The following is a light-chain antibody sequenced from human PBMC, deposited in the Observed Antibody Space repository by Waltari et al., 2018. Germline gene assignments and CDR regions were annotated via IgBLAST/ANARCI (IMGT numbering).Light chain of an antibody. CDR3: QQYGSSPLT. V-gene: IGKV3-20*01. CDR1: QSLSTS. CDR2: AAS. J-gene: IGKJ4*01. Sequence: EIVLTQSPGTLSFSPGERATLSCRASQSLSTSLAWYQQKPGQSPRLHISAASPGATGIPDRFSGSGSVTDFTLTISRREPEDFAVYYCQQYGSSPLTFGGGTKVEIK.